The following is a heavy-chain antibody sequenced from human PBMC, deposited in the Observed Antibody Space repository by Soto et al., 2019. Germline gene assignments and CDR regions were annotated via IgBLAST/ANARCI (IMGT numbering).Heavy chain of an antibody. CDR3: ARTIHCSSTSCLYGYYYYYMDV. CDR2: INHSGST. V-gene: IGHV4-34*01. Sequence: QVQLQQWGAGLLKPSETLSLTCAVYGGSFSGYYWSWIRQPPGKGLEWIGEINHSGSTNYNPSLKSRVTISVDTSKNQFSLKLSSVTAADTAVYYCARTIHCSSTSCLYGYYYYYMDVWGKGTTVTVSS. J-gene: IGHJ6*03. D-gene: IGHD2-2*01. CDR1: GGSFSGYY.